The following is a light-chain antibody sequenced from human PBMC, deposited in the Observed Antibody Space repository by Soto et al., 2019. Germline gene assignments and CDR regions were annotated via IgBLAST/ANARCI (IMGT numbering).Light chain of an antibody. Sequence: IQMTQSPSTLSASVGDRVTITCRASHHIDAWLAWYQQKPGKAPKVLIYKASILESGVPSRFSGIGSGTEFTLTISSLQPDDSATYYCQQHSNYPLTFGGGTKVEIK. J-gene: IGKJ4*01. CDR1: HHIDAW. V-gene: IGKV1-5*03. CDR2: KAS. CDR3: QQHSNYPLT.